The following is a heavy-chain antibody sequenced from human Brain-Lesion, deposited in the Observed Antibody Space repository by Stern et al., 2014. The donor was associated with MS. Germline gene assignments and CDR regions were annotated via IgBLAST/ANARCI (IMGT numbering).Heavy chain of an antibody. V-gene: IGHV3-33*06. CDR3: AKDKKDSSGWNLYFYGMDV. D-gene: IGHD6-19*01. J-gene: IGHJ6*02. CDR2: IWVDGTKK. Sequence: QVQLQESGGGVVQPGRSLRLSCAVSGFTFSSYGMYWVRQAPGKGLEWVAGIWVDGTKKNYIESVKGRFTISRDNSKNTLSLQMTSLRAEDTAVYYCAKDKKDSSGWNLYFYGMDVWGQGTTVIVSS. CDR1: GFTFSSYG.